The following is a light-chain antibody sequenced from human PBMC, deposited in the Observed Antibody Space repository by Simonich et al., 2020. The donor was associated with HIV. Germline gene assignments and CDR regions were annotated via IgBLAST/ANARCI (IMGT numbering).Light chain of an antibody. J-gene: IGKJ1*01. CDR2: GAS. CDR3: QQYGSSPTWT. V-gene: IGKV3-15*01. CDR1: QSISNN. Sequence: EIMMTQSPATLSVSPGERATLSCRASQSISNNLAWYQQKPGQAPRLLIYGASPRATGIPARFSGSGSGTEFTLTISSMQSEDFEVYYCQQYGSSPTWTFGQGTKVEIK.